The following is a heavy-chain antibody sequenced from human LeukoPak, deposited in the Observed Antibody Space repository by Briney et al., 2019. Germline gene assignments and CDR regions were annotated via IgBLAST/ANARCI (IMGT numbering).Heavy chain of an antibody. D-gene: IGHD3-22*01. V-gene: IGHV3-9*01. Sequence: GGSLRLSCATSGFTFNDYNMHWLRQVPGKGLEWVSGISWNSGSIGYADSVKGRFTISRDNAKNSLYLQMNSLRVEDTAFYYCAKGRVGVNMIMGNWFDPWGQGALVIVSS. CDR1: GFTFNDYN. CDR3: AKGRVGVNMIMGNWFDP. CDR2: ISWNSGSI. J-gene: IGHJ5*02.